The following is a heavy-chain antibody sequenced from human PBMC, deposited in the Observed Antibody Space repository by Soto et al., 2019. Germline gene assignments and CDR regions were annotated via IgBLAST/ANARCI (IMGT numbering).Heavy chain of an antibody. V-gene: IGHV3-48*01. CDR3: ARDCKGAVAGPQGAFDI. CDR2: ISSSSSTI. Sequence: GGSLRLSCAASGSTFSSYSMNWVRQAPGKGLEWVSYISSSSSTIYYADSVKGRFTISRDNAKNSLYLQMNSLRAEDTAVYYCARDCKGAVAGPQGAFDIWGQGTMVTVSS. CDR1: GSTFSSYS. D-gene: IGHD6-19*01. J-gene: IGHJ3*02.